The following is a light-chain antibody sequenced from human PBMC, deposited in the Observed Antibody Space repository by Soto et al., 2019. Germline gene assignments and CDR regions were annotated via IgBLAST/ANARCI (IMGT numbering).Light chain of an antibody. CDR2: KAS. CDR1: QSISSW. V-gene: IGKV1-5*03. Sequence: DIQMTQSPSTLSASVGDRVTITCRASQSISSWLAWYQQKPGKAPKLLIYKASSLESGVPSRFSGSGSGTEFTLTISSLQPDDFATYYCQQYNSGCTFGGGTKVEIK. J-gene: IGKJ4*02. CDR3: QQYNSGCT.